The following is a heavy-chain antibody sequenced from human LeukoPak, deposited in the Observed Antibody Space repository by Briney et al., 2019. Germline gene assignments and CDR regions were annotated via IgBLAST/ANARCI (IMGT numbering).Heavy chain of an antibody. J-gene: IGHJ4*02. Sequence: PGGSLRLSCAASGFTVSSNYMSWVRQAPGKGLEWVSVIYSGGNTYHADSVKGRFTISRDNSKNTLYLQMNSLRAEDTAVYYCQKRWEHWGQGTLVTVSS. D-gene: IGHD4-23*01. CDR2: IYSGGNT. V-gene: IGHV3-66*01. CDR1: GFTVSSNY. CDR3: QKRWEH.